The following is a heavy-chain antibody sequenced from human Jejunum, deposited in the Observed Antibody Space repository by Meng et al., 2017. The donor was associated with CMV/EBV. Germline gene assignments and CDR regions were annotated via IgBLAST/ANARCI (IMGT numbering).Heavy chain of an antibody. J-gene: IGHJ4*02. D-gene: IGHD3-22*01. CDR3: ARGESRGYYYFDY. V-gene: IGHV4-4*07. Sequence: VHLQESGPGLGRPSETLSLTCTVSGDSISNYFWSWIRQPAGKKLEWIGRFSPGGNINYIPSLKGRLTMSVDTSNNQIFLNVTSVTAADTALYYCARGESRGYYYFDYWGQGILVTVSS. CDR1: GDSISNYF. CDR2: FSPGGNI.